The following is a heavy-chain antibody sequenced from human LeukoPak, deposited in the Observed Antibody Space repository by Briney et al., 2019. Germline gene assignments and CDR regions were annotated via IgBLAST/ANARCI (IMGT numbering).Heavy chain of an antibody. CDR1: GYTFTGYY. CDR2: INPSGGGT. CDR3: ARDRWLFDY. V-gene: IGHV1-46*01. Sequence: GASVKVSCKASGYTFTGYYMHWVRQAPGQGLEWMGIINPSGGGTNYAQKFQGRVSMTRDTSASTVYMELSSLRSEDTAVYYCARDRWLFDYWGQGTLVTVSS. J-gene: IGHJ4*02. D-gene: IGHD5-12*01.